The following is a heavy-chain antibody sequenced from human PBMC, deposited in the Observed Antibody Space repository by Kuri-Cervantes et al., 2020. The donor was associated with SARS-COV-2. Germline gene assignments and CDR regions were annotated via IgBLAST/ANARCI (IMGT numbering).Heavy chain of an antibody. CDR1: GYTFTSYD. Sequence: ASVNVSCKASGYTFTSYDINWVRQATGKGLEWMGWMNPNSGNTGYAQKFQGRVTMTRNTSISTAYMELSSLRSEDTAVYYCAKVLYYDFWSGPDGSYYFDYWGQGTLVTVSS. D-gene: IGHD3-3*01. CDR2: MNPNSGNT. CDR3: AKVLYYDFWSGPDGSYYFDY. V-gene: IGHV1-8*02. J-gene: IGHJ4*02.